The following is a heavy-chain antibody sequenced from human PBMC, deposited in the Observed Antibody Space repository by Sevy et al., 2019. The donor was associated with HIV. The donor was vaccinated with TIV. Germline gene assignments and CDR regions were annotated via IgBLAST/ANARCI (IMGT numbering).Heavy chain of an antibody. CDR2: ISAYNGHT. CDR1: GYIFTSYG. D-gene: IGHD2-21*02. CDR3: ARDLGGYGGNSIDY. V-gene: IGHV1-18*01. Sequence: ASVKVSCKASGYIFTSYGISWVRQAPGQGREWMGWISAYNGHTNYAQKLQGRVTMTTDTSTSTAYMELRSLRSDDTAVYYCARDLGGYGGNSIDYWGQGILVTVSS. J-gene: IGHJ4*02.